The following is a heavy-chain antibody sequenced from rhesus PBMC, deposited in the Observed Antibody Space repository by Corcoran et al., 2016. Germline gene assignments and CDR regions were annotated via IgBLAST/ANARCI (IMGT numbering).Heavy chain of an antibody. D-gene: IGHD5-12*01. CDR3: ARVPLYSLFDY. CDR2: IYWNDRK. V-gene: IGHV2-95*01. J-gene: IGHJ4*01. Sequence: QVTLKESGPALVKPTQTLTLTCTLSGVSISTTGTGVGWIRQPPGKALEWLASIYWNDRKYYSTSLTSSLTNSEDTSKSQVVLTMTTMDPVDTATYYCARVPLYSLFDYWGQGTLVTVCS. CDR1: GVSISTTGTG.